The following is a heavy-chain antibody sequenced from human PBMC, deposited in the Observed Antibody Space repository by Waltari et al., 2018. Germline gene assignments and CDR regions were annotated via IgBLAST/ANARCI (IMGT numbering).Heavy chain of an antibody. J-gene: IGHJ4*02. CDR3: ARADRRAAASDY. CDR1: GGTFSSYA. V-gene: IGHV1-69*12. Sequence: QVQLVQSGAEVKKPGSSVKVSCKASGGTFSSYAISWVRQAPGQGLEWMGGSIPSFGTANYAQKFQGRVTITADESTSTAYMELSSLRSEDTAVYYCARADRRAAASDYWGQGTLVTVSS. D-gene: IGHD6-13*01. CDR2: SIPSFGTA.